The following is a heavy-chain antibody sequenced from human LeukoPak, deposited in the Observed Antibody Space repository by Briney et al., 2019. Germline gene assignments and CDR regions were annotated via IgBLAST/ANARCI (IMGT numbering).Heavy chain of an antibody. V-gene: IGHV3-23*01. CDR3: AKDQFGYCSGGSCPPFDY. Sequence: GGSLRLSCVASAFTFSSYGMSWVRQAPGKGLEWVSSISGSGSSTYYADSVQGRFTISRDNFKNMLYLQIHSLRAEDTAVYYCAKDQFGYCSGGSCPPFDYWGQGTLVTVSS. CDR2: ISGSGSST. CDR1: AFTFSSYG. D-gene: IGHD2-15*01. J-gene: IGHJ4*02.